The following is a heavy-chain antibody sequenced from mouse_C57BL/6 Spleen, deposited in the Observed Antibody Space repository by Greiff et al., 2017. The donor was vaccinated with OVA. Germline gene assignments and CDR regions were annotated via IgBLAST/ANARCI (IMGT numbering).Heavy chain of an antibody. CDR3: AKGGTTYYFDY. V-gene: IGHV1-59*01. J-gene: IGHJ2*01. D-gene: IGHD2-12*01. Sequence: QVQLQQPGAELVRPGTSVKLSCKASGYTFTSYWMHWVKQRPGQGLEWIGVIDPSDSYTNYNQKFKGKATLTEDTSSSTAYMQLSSLTSEDSAVYCCAKGGTTYYFDYWGQGTTLTVSS. CDR1: GYTFTSYW. CDR2: IDPSDSYT.